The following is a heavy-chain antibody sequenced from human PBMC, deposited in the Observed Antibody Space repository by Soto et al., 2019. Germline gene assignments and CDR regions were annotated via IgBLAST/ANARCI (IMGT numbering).Heavy chain of an antibody. CDR2: INHSGST. Sequence: SETLSLTCAVYGGSFSGYYWSWIRQPPGKGLEWIGEINHSGSTNYNPSLKSRVTISVDTSKNQFSLKLSSVTAADTAVYYCARGQGGYSYPNWFDSSGQGTLVTVSS. J-gene: IGHJ5*01. V-gene: IGHV4-34*01. CDR3: ARGQGGYSYPNWFDS. CDR1: GGSFSGYY. D-gene: IGHD5-18*01.